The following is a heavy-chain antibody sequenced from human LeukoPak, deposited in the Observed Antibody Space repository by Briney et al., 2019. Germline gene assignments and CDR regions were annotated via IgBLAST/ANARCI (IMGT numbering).Heavy chain of an antibody. J-gene: IGHJ4*02. CDR2: ITPSGSAL. D-gene: IGHD2-2*01. CDR1: GFTFSTYN. CDR3: ARVRSTYYFDY. V-gene: IGHV3-48*02. Sequence: GGSLRLSCAASGFTFSTYNMGWVRQAPGKGLEWVSYITPSGSALYYADSVTGRFTISRDNANNSLYLQVSSLRDEDTAIYYCARVRSTYYFDYWGQGTLVTVSS.